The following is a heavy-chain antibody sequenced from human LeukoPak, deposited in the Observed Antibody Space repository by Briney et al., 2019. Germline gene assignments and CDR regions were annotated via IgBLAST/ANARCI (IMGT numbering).Heavy chain of an antibody. CDR3: ARGDHYDFWSDYYTQTGFFFDR. Sequence: SETLFLTCAVYGGSFSGYYWTWIRHTPGKGLDWIGEINYGGDTNYNPSLKSRVTISVDTSGNQFSLKMTSVTAADTAVYFCARGDHYDFWSDYYTQTGFFFDRWGQGTLVTVSS. V-gene: IGHV4-34*01. CDR1: GGSFSGYY. CDR2: INYGGDT. J-gene: IGHJ4*02. D-gene: IGHD3-3*01.